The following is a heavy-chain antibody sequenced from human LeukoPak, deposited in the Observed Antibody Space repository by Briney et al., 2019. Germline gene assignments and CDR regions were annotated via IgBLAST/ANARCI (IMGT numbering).Heavy chain of an antibody. V-gene: IGHV3-23*01. D-gene: IGHD1-26*01. Sequence: QSGRSLRLSCAASGFTFSSYAMSWVRQAPGKGLEWVSGISGSGGSTYYADSVKGRFTISRDNSKNTLYLQMNSLRAEDTAVYYCAKGSNSWGSSWFDPWGQGTLVTVSS. J-gene: IGHJ5*02. CDR2: ISGSGGST. CDR1: GFTFSSYA. CDR3: AKGSNSWGSSWFDP.